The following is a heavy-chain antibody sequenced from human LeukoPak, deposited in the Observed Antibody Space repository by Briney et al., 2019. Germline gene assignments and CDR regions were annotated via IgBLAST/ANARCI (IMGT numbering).Heavy chain of an antibody. V-gene: IGHV3-66*02. J-gene: IGHJ4*02. Sequence: GGSPRLSCAVSGFSISTNYMSWVRQAPGKGLEWLCIVYSGGTTSYADSVKGRFTISRDNSKNTLYLQMNSLRAEDTAVYYCAKDLQLWGQGTLVTVSS. CDR3: AKDLQL. CDR2: VYSGGTT. D-gene: IGHD1-1*01. CDR1: GFSISTNY.